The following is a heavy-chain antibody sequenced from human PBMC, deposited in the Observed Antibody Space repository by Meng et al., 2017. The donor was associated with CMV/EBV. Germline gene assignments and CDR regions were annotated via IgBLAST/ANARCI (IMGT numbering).Heavy chain of an antibody. CDR1: GYTFTSYG. CDR2: ISAYNGNT. CDR3: ARALYSNYDNWFDP. D-gene: IGHD4-11*01. J-gene: IGHJ5*02. Sequence: QVQLVQSGAEVKKLXXSVKVACKASGYTFTSYGISWVRQAPGQGLEWMGWISAYNGNTNYAQKLQGRVTMTTDTSTSTAYMELRSLRSDDTAVYYCARALYSNYDNWFDPWGQGTLVTVSS. V-gene: IGHV1-18*01.